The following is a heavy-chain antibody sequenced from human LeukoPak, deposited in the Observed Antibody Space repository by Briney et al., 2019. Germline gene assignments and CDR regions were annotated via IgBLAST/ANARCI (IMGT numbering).Heavy chain of an antibody. J-gene: IGHJ4*02. Sequence: PSETLSLTCTVSGGSISSSSYYWGWIRQPPGKGLEWFGSIYYSGSTYYNPSLKSRVTISVDTSKNQFSLKLSSVTAADTAVYYCATLNWNYSRDYWGQGTLVTVSS. CDR3: ATLNWNYSRDY. CDR1: GGSISSSSYY. V-gene: IGHV4-39*01. D-gene: IGHD1-7*01. CDR2: IYYSGST.